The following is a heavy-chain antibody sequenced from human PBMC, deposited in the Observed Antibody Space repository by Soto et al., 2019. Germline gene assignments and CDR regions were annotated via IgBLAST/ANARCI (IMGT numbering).Heavy chain of an antibody. CDR2: IYYSGST. Sequence: SETRSRTWTVSGGSISSSSYYWVWIRQPPGKGLEWIGSIYYSGSTYYNPSLKSRVTISVDTSKNQFSLKLSSVTAADTAVYYCARLSYYYDSSGYYFDYWGQGTLVTVSS. CDR1: GGSISSSSYY. CDR3: ARLSYYYDSSGYYFDY. J-gene: IGHJ4*02. D-gene: IGHD3-22*01. V-gene: IGHV4-39*01.